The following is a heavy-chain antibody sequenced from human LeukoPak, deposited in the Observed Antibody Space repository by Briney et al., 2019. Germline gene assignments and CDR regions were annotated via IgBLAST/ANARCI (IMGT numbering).Heavy chain of an antibody. CDR1: GYTFTGYY. Sequence: GASVKVSCKASGYTFTGYYMHWVRQAPGQGLEWMGWINPNSGGTNYAQKFQGRVTMTRATSISTAYMELSRLRSDDTAVYYCARDGTLTTVTSGGDYWGQGTLVTVSS. J-gene: IGHJ4*02. CDR2: INPNSGGT. CDR3: ARDGTLTTVTSGGDY. V-gene: IGHV1-2*02. D-gene: IGHD4-17*01.